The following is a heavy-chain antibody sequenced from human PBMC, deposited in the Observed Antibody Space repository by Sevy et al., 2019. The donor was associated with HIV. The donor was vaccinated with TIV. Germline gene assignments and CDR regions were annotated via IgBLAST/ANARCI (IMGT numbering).Heavy chain of an antibody. CDR2: INPNSGDT. CDR1: GYTLTDYY. V-gene: IGHV1-2*02. CDR3: ARDRTGAERFDY. J-gene: IGHJ4*02. Sequence: ASVKVSYKASGYTLTDYYLHWVRQAPGQGLDWVGWINPNSGDTKYAQKFQGRVTMTRDTSISTAYMELNRLRSDDTAVYYCARDRTGAERFDYWGQGTLVTVSS. D-gene: IGHD1-1*01.